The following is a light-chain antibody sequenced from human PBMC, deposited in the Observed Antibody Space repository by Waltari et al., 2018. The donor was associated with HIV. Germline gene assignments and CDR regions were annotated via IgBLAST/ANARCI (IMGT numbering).Light chain of an antibody. CDR1: TSDVGAYDY. CDR3: SSYTNINTVV. CDR2: EVT. V-gene: IGLV2-14*01. J-gene: IGLJ2*01. Sequence: QSALTQPASVSGSPGQSLTMSCTGATSDVGAYDYVSWYQQHPAKAPKPIIYEVTNPPSGVSNRFSGSQSCITASLTIAGLQTEDEADYYCSSYTNINTVVFGGGTKLTVL.